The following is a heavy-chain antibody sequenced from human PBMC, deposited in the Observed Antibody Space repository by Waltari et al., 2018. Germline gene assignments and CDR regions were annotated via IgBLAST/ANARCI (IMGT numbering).Heavy chain of an antibody. CDR2: SNPKNGDT. J-gene: IGHJ4*02. D-gene: IGHD3-22*01. V-gene: IGHV1-2*06. Sequence: LVQSGAEVKKPGASVKVSCKASGYTFTGYAILWVRQAPGQGLEWMGLSNPKNGDTHYAQKFQGRVAMTTDTSTNTAFMELHSLRSDDTAVYYCLRDSSGSHFDYWGQGTLVTVSS. CDR1: GYTFTGYA. CDR3: LRDSSGSHFDY.